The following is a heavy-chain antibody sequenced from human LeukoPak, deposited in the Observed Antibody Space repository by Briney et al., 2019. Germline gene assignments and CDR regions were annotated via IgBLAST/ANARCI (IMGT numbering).Heavy chain of an antibody. Sequence: ASVKVSCKASGYTFTGYYMHWVRQAPGQGLEWMGWINPNSGGTNYAQKFQGWVTMTRDTSISTAYMELSRLRSDDTAVYYCASVLWFGGIFFDYWGQGTLVTVSS. J-gene: IGHJ4*02. V-gene: IGHV1-2*04. CDR2: INPNSGGT. CDR3: ASVLWFGGIFFDY. CDR1: GYTFTGYY. D-gene: IGHD3-10*01.